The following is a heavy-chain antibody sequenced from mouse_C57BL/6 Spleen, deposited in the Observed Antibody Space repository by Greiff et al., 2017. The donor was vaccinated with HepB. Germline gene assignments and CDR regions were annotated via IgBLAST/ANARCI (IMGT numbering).Heavy chain of an antibody. Sequence: EVKVVESEGGLVQPGSSMKLSCTASGFTFSDYYMAWVRQVPEKGLEWVANINYDGSSTYYLDSLKSRFIISRDNAKNILYLQMSSLKSEDTATYYCARDSGWYFDVWGTGTTVTVSS. J-gene: IGHJ1*03. CDR1: GFTFSDYY. CDR3: ARDSGWYFDV. V-gene: IGHV5-16*01. CDR2: INYDGSST.